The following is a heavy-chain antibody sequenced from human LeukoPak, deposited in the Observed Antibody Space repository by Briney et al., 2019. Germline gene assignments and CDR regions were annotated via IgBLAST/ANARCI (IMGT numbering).Heavy chain of an antibody. J-gene: IGHJ6*03. CDR3: ARLRGYTSSRAHNNYYYYYMDV. CDR2: IYYSGST. V-gene: IGHV4-39*01. D-gene: IGHD6-13*01. CDR1: GGSINSTNYY. Sequence: PSETLSLTCTVSGGSINSTNYYWGWIRQPPGKGLDWIASIYYSGSTYYNPSLKSRVTISVDTSKNQFSLKLSSVTAAATAVYYCARLRGYTSSRAHNNYYYYYMDVWGKGTTVTVSS.